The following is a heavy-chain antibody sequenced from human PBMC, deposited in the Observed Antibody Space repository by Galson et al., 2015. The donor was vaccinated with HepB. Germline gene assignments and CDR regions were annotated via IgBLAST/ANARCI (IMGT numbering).Heavy chain of an antibody. D-gene: IGHD3-9*01. CDR1: GFTLNTHA. Sequence: SLRLSCAASGFTLNTHAMAWVRQPPGKGPEWVSALSGDSIIIHYADSVKGRFTISKDNSENTLDLQMNSLRGEDTALYYCAKFGARFDAWFDSWGQGTLVTVSS. CDR2: LSGDSIII. J-gene: IGHJ5*01. CDR3: AKFGARFDAWFDS. V-gene: IGHV3-23*01.